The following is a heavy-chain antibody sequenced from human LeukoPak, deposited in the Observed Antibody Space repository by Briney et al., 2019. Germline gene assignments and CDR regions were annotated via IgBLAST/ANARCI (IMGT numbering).Heavy chain of an antibody. J-gene: IGHJ3*02. CDR1: GFTFSSYA. Sequence: GGSLRLSCAASGFTFSSYAMHWVRQAPGKGLEWVAVISYDGSNKYYADSVKGRFTISRDNSKNTLYLQMNSLRAEDTAVYYCARELGSQGIAVAGTGDIWGQGTMVTVSS. D-gene: IGHD6-19*01. CDR2: ISYDGSNK. V-gene: IGHV3-30-3*01. CDR3: ARELGSQGIAVAGTGDI.